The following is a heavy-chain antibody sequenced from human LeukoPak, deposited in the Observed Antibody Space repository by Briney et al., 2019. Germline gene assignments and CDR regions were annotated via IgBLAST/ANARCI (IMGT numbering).Heavy chain of an antibody. CDR3: AKVAADDYGDYVLDY. D-gene: IGHD4-17*01. V-gene: IGHV3-30*18. CDR1: GFTFSSYG. CDR2: ISYDGSNK. J-gene: IGHJ4*02. Sequence: GESLRLSCAASGFTFSSYGMHWVRQAPGKGLEWVAVISYDGSNKYYADSVKGRFTISRDNSKNTLYLQMNSLRAEDTAVYYCAKVAADDYGDYVLDYWGQGTLVTVSS.